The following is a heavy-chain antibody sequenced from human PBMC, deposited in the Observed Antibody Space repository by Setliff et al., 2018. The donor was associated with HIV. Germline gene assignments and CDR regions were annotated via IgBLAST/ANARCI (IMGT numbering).Heavy chain of an antibody. V-gene: IGHV4-34*01. CDR1: GRAFTGYF. CDR2: INHSGSV. Sequence: SETLSLTCAVYGRAFTGYFWTWIRHFPGKGLEWIGEINHSGSVNYNPSLKSRVNISVDMSKNQVSLKVTSVSVADTATYFCAAKPMIRGKPFDSWGQGTLVTVSS. J-gene: IGHJ5*01. CDR3: AAKPMIRGKPFDS. D-gene: IGHD3-10*01.